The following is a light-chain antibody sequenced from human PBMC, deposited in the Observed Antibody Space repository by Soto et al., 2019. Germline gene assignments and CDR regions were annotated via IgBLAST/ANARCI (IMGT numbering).Light chain of an antibody. J-gene: IGKJ1*01. CDR2: GVS. CDR3: QQYETSLPWT. Sequence: EIVLTQSPGTLSLFPGERATLSCRASQSVSSTYLAWYQQKPGQAPRLLIYGVSSRATGILDRFSGSGSGTDFTLTISRLEPEDFAVYYCQQYETSLPWTFGQGTKV. CDR1: QSVSSTY. V-gene: IGKV3-20*01.